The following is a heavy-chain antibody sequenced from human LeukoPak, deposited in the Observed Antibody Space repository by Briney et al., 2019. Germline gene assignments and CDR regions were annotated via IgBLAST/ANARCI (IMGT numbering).Heavy chain of an antibody. CDR2: ISPSGGST. Sequence: ASVKVSCKASGYTFTNYYMHWVRQAPGQGLEWMGIISPSGGSTTYAQKFQGRVTMTRDMSTSTVYMELSGLRSDGTAMYYCARGSSRSPRDAFDIWGQGTMVTVSS. J-gene: IGHJ3*02. V-gene: IGHV1-46*01. CDR3: ARGSSRSPRDAFDI. CDR1: GYTFTNYY.